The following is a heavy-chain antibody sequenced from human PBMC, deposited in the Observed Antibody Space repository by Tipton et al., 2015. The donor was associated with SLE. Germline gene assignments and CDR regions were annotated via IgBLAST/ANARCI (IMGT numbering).Heavy chain of an antibody. D-gene: IGHD6-6*01. J-gene: IGHJ4*02. CDR1: GGSISSGSYH. CDR3: ARDRDSSFDY. V-gene: IGHV4-61*01. CDR2: IYYSGST. Sequence: TLSLTCTVSGGSISSGSYHWSWIRQPPGKGLEWIGYIYYSGSTNYNPSLKSRVTISVDTSKNQFSLKLSSVTAADTAVYYCARDRDSSFDYWGQGTLVTVSS.